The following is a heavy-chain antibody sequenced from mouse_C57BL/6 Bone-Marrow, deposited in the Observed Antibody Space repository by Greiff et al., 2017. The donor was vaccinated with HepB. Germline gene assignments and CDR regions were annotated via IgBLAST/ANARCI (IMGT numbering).Heavy chain of an antibody. CDR3: ARDYYGSSLYWYFDV. CDR2: IDPSDSYT. V-gene: IGHV1-69*01. CDR1: GYTFTSYW. D-gene: IGHD1-1*01. Sequence: QVQLKQPGAELVMPGASVKLSCKASGYTFTSYWMHWVKQRPGQGLEWIGEIDPSDSYTNYNQKFKGKSTLTVDKSSSTAYMQLSSLTSEDSAVYYCARDYYGSSLYWYFDVWGTGTTVTVSS. J-gene: IGHJ1*03.